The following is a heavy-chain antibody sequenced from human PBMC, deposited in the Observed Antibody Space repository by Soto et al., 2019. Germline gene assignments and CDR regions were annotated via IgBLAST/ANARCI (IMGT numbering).Heavy chain of an antibody. CDR2: MSYDGSQK. D-gene: IGHD6-13*01. J-gene: IGHJ4*02. Sequence: QVQLVESGGGVVQPGRSLRLSCAASGFIFITYTMHWVRQAPGKGVEWLTVMSYDGSQKYYADSVKGRLTISRDNSKNTLYLQMTSLRAEDTAVYHCAIAKSSSWHNFDYWGQGTLVTVSS. CDR1: GFIFITYT. CDR3: AIAKSSSWHNFDY. V-gene: IGHV3-30-3*01.